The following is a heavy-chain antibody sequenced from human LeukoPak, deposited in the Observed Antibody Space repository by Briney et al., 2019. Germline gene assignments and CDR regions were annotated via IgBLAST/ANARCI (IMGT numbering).Heavy chain of an antibody. CDR1: GFNFRNYA. Sequence: GGSLRLSCGASGFNFRNYAMSWVRQAPGKGLEWVSSISSSSSYIYYADSVKGRFTISRDNAKNSLYLQMNSLRAEDTAVYYRAREGHYYDSSGYYSDYWGQGTLVTVSS. CDR2: ISSSSSYI. V-gene: IGHV3-21*01. CDR3: AREGHYYDSSGYYSDY. D-gene: IGHD3-22*01. J-gene: IGHJ4*02.